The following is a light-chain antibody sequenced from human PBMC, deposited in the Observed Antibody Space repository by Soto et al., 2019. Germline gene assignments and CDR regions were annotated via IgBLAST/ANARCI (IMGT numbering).Light chain of an antibody. CDR1: SSDVGYYNY. Sequence: QSALTQPASVSGSPGQSITISCTGTSSDVGYYNYVSWYQHHPGKVPKLMIYEVSNLPSGVSNRFSGSKSGNTASLTISGLQADDEADYYCSSYTTSSTQVFGGGTKLTVL. CDR3: SSYTTSSTQV. V-gene: IGLV2-14*01. CDR2: EVS. J-gene: IGLJ3*02.